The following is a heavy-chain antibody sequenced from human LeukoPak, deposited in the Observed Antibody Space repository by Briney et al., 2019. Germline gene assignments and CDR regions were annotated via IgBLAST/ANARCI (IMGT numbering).Heavy chain of an antibody. J-gene: IGHJ4*02. Sequence: KASETLSLTCTVSGVSISSSNSYWGWICQPPGKGLEWIGSIYYSGNTYYNASLKSQVSISIDTSKNRFSLKLTSATAADTAVYYCARQTGSGLFILPGGQGTLVTVSS. V-gene: IGHV4-39*01. CDR2: IYYSGNT. CDR3: ARQTGSGLFILP. CDR1: GVSISSSNSY. D-gene: IGHD3/OR15-3a*01.